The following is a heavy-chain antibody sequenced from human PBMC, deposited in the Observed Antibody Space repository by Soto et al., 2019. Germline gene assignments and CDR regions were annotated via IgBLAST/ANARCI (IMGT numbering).Heavy chain of an antibody. V-gene: IGHV4-31*03. J-gene: IGHJ4*02. D-gene: IGHD2-15*01. Sequence: QVQLQESGPGLVEPSQTLSLTCTVSGGSIRGGGHYWTWIRHRPGKGLECIGYINYSGSTYYNPSLRSRVTISVDTSQGQISLKLSSVTAADTALYYCATLVSTYGNSFDNWGQGTLVTVSS. CDR1: GGSIRGGGHY. CDR2: INYSGST. CDR3: ATLVSTYGNSFDN.